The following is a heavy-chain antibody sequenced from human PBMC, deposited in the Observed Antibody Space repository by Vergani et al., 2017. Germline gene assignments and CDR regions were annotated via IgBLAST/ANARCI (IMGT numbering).Heavy chain of an antibody. Sequence: QVQLVESGGGVVQPGRSLRLSCAASGFTFSSYGMHWVRQAPGKGLEWVAVIWYDGSNKYYADSVKGRFTISRDNSKNTLYLQMNSLRAEDTAVYYCAREILDYYDSSGYYYGAFDIWGQGTMVTVSS. CDR1: GFTFSSYG. CDR2: IWYDGSNK. V-gene: IGHV3-33*01. CDR3: AREILDYYDSSGYYYGAFDI. D-gene: IGHD3-22*01. J-gene: IGHJ3*02.